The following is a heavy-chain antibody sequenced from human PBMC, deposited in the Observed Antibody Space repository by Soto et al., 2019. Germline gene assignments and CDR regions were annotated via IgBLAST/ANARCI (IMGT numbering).Heavy chain of an antibody. V-gene: IGHV3-21*01. CDR1: GFTFSSYS. CDR3: ARVGQQLVRPWYFDL. J-gene: IGHJ2*01. CDR2: ISSSSSYI. D-gene: IGHD6-13*01. Sequence: EVQLVESGGGLVKPGGSLRLSCAASGFTFSSYSMNWVRQAPGKGLEWVSSISSSSSYIYYADSVKGRFTISRDNAKNSLYLQMNRLRAEDTAVYYCARVGQQLVRPWYFDLWGRGTLVTVSS.